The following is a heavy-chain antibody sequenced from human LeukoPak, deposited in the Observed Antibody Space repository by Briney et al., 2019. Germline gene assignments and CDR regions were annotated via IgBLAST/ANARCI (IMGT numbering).Heavy chain of an antibody. V-gene: IGHV1-2*02. J-gene: IGHJ4*02. CDR3: ARGRSGDFFDY. Sequence: ASVKVSCKASAYTFTDYNVHWVRQAPGQGLEWMGWINHNSGGTNYIQKFQGRVTMTRDTSISTAYMELSRLRSDDTAVYYCARGRSGDFFDYWGQGTLVTVSS. CDR2: INHNSGGT. D-gene: IGHD3-10*01. CDR1: AYTFTDYN.